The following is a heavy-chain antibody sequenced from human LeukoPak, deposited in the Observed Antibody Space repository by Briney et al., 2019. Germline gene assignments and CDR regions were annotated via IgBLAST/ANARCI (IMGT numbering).Heavy chain of an antibody. D-gene: IGHD3-10*01. CDR3: ARERSYYGSGSYSTYYYYYYMDV. CDR2: IYTSGST. Sequence: PPETLSLTCTVSGGSISSYYWSWIRQPAGKGLEWIGRIYTSGSTNCNPSLKSRVTMSVDTSKNQFSLKLSSVTAADTAVYYCARERSYYGSGSYSTYYYYYYMDVWGKGTTVTISS. J-gene: IGHJ6*03. CDR1: GGSISSYY. V-gene: IGHV4-4*07.